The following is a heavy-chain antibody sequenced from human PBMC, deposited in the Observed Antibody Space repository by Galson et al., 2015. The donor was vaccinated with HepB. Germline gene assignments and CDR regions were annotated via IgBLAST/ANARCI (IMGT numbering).Heavy chain of an antibody. CDR3: ASPAIVATIRYAFDI. D-gene: IGHD5-12*01. V-gene: IGHV4-39*01. CDR1: GGSISSSSYY. CDR2: IYYSGST. Sequence: QVQLQESGPGLVKPSETLSLTCTVSGGSISSSSYYWGWIRQPPGKGLEWIGSIYYSGSTYYNPSLKSRVTISVDTSKNQFSLKLSSVTAADTAVYYCASPAIVATIRYAFDIWGQGTMVTVSS. J-gene: IGHJ3*02.